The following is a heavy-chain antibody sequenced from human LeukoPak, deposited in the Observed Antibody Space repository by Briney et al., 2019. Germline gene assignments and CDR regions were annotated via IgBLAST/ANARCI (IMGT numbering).Heavy chain of an antibody. CDR2: IIPILGIA. J-gene: IGHJ4*02. CDR3: ASKADGYYFDY. Sequence: SSVPVTCQSSGGTFSSYAISWVRPAPGQGLEWMGRIIPILGIANYAQKFQGRVTITADKSTSTAYMELSSLRSEDTAVYYCASKADGYYFDYWGQGTLVTVSS. CDR1: GGTFSSYA. D-gene: IGHD4-17*01. V-gene: IGHV1-69*04.